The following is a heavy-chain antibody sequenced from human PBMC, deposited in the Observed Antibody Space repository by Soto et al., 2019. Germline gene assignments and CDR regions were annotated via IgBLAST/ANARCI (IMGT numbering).Heavy chain of an antibody. D-gene: IGHD5-12*01. CDR2: ISYDGSNK. V-gene: IGHV3-30*18. J-gene: IGHJ6*02. Sequence: GGSLRLSCAASGFTFSSYGMHWVRQAPGKGLEWVAVISYDGSNKYYADSVKGRFTISRDNSKNTQYLQMNSLRAEDTAVYYCAKSMVEMATPKPYYYYYGMDVWGQGTTVTVSS. CDR1: GFTFSSYG. CDR3: AKSMVEMATPKPYYYYYGMDV.